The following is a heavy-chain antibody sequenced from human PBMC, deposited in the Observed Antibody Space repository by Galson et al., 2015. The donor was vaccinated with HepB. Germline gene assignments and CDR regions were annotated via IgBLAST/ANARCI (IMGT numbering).Heavy chain of an antibody. Sequence: ETLSLTCAVYGGSFSGYYWSWIRQPPGKGLEWIGEINHSGSTNYNPSLKSRVTISVDTSKNQFSLKLSSVTAADTAVYYCASWGRAYYYDSSGHFDYWGQGTLVTVSS. CDR3: ASWGRAYYYDSSGHFDY. J-gene: IGHJ4*02. CDR2: INHSGST. V-gene: IGHV4-34*01. D-gene: IGHD3-22*01. CDR1: GGSFSGYY.